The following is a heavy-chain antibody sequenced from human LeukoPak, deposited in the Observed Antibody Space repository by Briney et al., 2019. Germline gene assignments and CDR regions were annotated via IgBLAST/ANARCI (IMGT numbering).Heavy chain of an antibody. J-gene: IGHJ6*02. D-gene: IGHD3-22*01. V-gene: IGHV3-53*01. Sequence: GGSLRLSCAASGFTVSSNYMSWVRQAPGKGLEWVSVIYSGGSTYYADSVKGRFTISRDNSKNTLYLQMNSLRAEDTAVYYCARDQDYYDSSGYYPVRVHGMDVWGQGTTVTVSS. CDR2: IYSGGST. CDR1: GFTVSSNY. CDR3: ARDQDYYDSSGYYPVRVHGMDV.